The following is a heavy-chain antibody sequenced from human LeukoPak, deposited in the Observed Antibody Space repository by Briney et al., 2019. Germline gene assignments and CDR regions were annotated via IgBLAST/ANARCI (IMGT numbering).Heavy chain of an antibody. Sequence: GGSLRLSCAASGFTFSRYGMHWVRQAPGKGLEWVAVIWYDGSNKYYADSVKGRFTISRDNSKNTLYVQMNSLRAEDTAVYYCARGNDHNSGSLDYWGQGTLVTVSS. CDR2: IWYDGSNK. CDR1: GFTFSRYG. D-gene: IGHD6-19*01. CDR3: ARGNDHNSGSLDY. V-gene: IGHV3-33*01. J-gene: IGHJ4*02.